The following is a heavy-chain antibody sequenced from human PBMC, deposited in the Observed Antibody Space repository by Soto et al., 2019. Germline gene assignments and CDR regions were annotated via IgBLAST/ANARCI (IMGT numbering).Heavy chain of an antibody. Sequence: QVQLVESGGGVVQPGTSLRLSCTTSGFTFSNHAMHWVRQAPGKGLEWVAQIWYDGSNKYDADSVKGRFTISRDNSRNMVYLKLNIFRFEYTAVYYCERDGQQLAPYALDVWGQGTAVTFSS. CDR3: ERDGQQLAPYALDV. V-gene: IGHV3-33*01. D-gene: IGHD6-13*01. J-gene: IGHJ6*01. CDR1: GFTFSNHA. CDR2: IWYDGSNK.